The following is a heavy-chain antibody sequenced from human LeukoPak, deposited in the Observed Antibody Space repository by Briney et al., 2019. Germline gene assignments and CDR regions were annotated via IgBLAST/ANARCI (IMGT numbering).Heavy chain of an antibody. Sequence: GGSLRLSCAASGFTVSSNYMSWVRQAPGKGLEWVSVIYSGGSTYYADSVKGRFTISRDNPKNTLYLQMNSLRAEDTAVYYCARGRRGYSYGPLDYWGQGTLVTVSS. CDR1: GFTVSSNY. CDR2: IYSGGST. J-gene: IGHJ4*02. CDR3: ARGRRGYSYGPLDY. D-gene: IGHD5-18*01. V-gene: IGHV3-66*01.